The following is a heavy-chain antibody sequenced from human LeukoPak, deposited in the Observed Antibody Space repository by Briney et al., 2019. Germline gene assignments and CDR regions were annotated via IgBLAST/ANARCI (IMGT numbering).Heavy chain of an antibody. CDR3: ARVDYYGSG. V-gene: IGHV3-48*01. D-gene: IGHD3-10*01. Sequence: GGSLRLSCAASGFTFSSYSMNWVRQAPGKGLEWVSYISSSSSTIYYADSVKGRFTISRDNAKNSLYLQVNSLRAEDAAVYYCARVDYYGSGWGQGTLVTVSS. CDR1: GFTFSSYS. CDR2: ISSSSSTI. J-gene: IGHJ4*02.